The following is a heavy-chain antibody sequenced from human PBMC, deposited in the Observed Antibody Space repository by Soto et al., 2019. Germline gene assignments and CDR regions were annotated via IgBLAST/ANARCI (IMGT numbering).Heavy chain of an antibody. CDR3: AHWDTNRGLDV. D-gene: IGHD1-26*01. J-gene: IGHJ6*02. CDR2: IYWDDDK. Sequence: QITLRESGPTLVKPTQTLTLTCTVSGFSLTTSGMGVGWTRQPPGKALECLAIIYWDDDKAYIPSLKNRLTVTQDTSKNEVVLRMTNMDPVDRATYFCAHWDTNRGLDVWGPGTTVAVSS. CDR1: GFSLTTSGMG. V-gene: IGHV2-5*02.